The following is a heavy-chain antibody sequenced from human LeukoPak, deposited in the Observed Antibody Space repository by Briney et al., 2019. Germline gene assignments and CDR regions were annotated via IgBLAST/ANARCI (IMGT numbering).Heavy chain of an antibody. CDR1: GFTFSDYH. CDR2: ISSSSSYT. D-gene: IGHD3-9*01. Sequence: GGSLRLSCVASGFTFSDYHMSWIRQAPGKGLEWVSYISSSSSYTNYADSVKGRFTISRDSAKSSLYLQMNSLRAEDTAVYYCAKSTLDHILTEYYFDYWGQGTLVTVSS. J-gene: IGHJ4*02. CDR3: AKSTLDHILTEYYFDY. V-gene: IGHV3-11*03.